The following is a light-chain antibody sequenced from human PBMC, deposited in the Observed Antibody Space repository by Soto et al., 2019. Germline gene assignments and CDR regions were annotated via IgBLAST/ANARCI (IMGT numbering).Light chain of an antibody. CDR3: QQRSNWPLT. J-gene: IGKJ4*01. CDR1: QSFSSTY. V-gene: IGKV3D-20*02. CDR2: GAS. Sequence: EIVLTQSPGTLSLSPGERATLSCRASQSFSSTYLAWYQQKPGQAPRLLIYGASSRATGIPDRFSGGVSGTDFSLTISRLDPEDFAVYYCQQRSNWPLTFGGGTKVDI.